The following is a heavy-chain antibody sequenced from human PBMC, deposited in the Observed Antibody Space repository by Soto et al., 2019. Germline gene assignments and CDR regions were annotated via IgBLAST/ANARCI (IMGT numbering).Heavy chain of an antibody. CDR3: VAATDGDLYGET. CDR1: GFSFSDAW. Sequence: VELVESGGGLIKPGGSLRLSCAASGFSFSDAWVSWVRQSPGRGLEWVGRIKSKTDGERADYAATVRGRFTISRDDSRTIFFVEMHGLKIEDTAVYYCVAATDGDLYGETWGPGKLVTVSP. CDR2: IKSKTDGERA. D-gene: IGHD4-17*01. V-gene: IGHV3-15*01. J-gene: IGHJ4*02.